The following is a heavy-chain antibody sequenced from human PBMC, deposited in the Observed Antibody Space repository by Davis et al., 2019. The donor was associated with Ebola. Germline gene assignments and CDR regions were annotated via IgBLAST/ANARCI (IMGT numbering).Heavy chain of an antibody. J-gene: IGHJ2*01. CDR3: ARTRSGYFDL. V-gene: IGHV3-21*01. CDR2: ISSSSSYT. Sequence: GESLKISCAASGFTFSSYSMNWVRQAPGKGLEWVSSISSSSSYTNYADSVKGRFTISRDNAKNTLYLQMNSLRAEDTAVYYCARTRSGYFDLWGRGTLVTVSS. CDR1: GFTFSSYS.